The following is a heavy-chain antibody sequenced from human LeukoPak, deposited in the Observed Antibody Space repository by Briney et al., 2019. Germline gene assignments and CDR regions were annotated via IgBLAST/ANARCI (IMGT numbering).Heavy chain of an antibody. CDR3: ARDFFHSSDSRPFDY. V-gene: IGHV3-21*01. J-gene: IGHJ4*02. CDR2: IFSRSESI. CDR1: GFNFGAYT. D-gene: IGHD3-22*01. Sequence: GGSLRLSCAASGFNFGAYTINRVRQAPGKGLEWVSCIFSRSESILYADSVKGRFTISRDNAKNSLYLQMDSLRVEDTAVYYCARDFFHSSDSRPFDYWGQGTLVTVSS.